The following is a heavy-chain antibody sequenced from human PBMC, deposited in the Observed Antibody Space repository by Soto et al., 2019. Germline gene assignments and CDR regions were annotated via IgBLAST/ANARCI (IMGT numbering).Heavy chain of an antibody. CDR2: IYYSGST. V-gene: IGHV4-39*02. Sequence: RSLTCTVSGGSISSSSYYWGWIRQPPGKGLEWIGSIYYSGSTYYNPSLKSRVTISVDTSKNQFSLKLSSVTAADTAVYYCAREKYSYGGPDAFDIWGQGTMVTVSS. D-gene: IGHD5-18*01. J-gene: IGHJ3*02. CDR1: GGSISSSSYY. CDR3: AREKYSYGGPDAFDI.